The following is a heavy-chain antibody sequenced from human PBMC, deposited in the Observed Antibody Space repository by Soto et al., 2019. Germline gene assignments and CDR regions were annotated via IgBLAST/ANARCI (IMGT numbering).Heavy chain of an antibody. CDR2: IIPVFRAP. D-gene: IGHD4-4*01. CDR1: GGTFNTYA. V-gene: IGHV1-69*12. CDR3: AREKGRPQSGGNHYYITDV. J-gene: IGHJ6*01. Sequence: QVHLVQSGAEVKKPGSSVKVSCKVSGGTFNTYAISWVRQAPGQGLEGMGGIIPVFRAPDYAQKFQGRVTITADESALTVYMELNGLRSEDTAVYYCAREKGRPQSGGNHYYITDVWGQGPSVTVSS.